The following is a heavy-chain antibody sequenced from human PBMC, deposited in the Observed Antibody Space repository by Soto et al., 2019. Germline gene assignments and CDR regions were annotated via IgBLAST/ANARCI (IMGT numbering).Heavy chain of an antibody. CDR1: GYSITNTNW. J-gene: IGHJ3*02. D-gene: IGHD2-2*01. CDR2: IYHSGRT. CDR3: ARSPYADGLDI. V-gene: IGHV4-28*01. Sequence: QVQLQESGPGLVKPSDTLSLTCAVSGYSITNTNWWTWVRQPPGKGLEWIGYIYHSGRTYYNPSLKSRFPMSVDTSKNQFCLKLSSVTAVDTAIYYCARSPYADGLDIWGRGTMVTISS.